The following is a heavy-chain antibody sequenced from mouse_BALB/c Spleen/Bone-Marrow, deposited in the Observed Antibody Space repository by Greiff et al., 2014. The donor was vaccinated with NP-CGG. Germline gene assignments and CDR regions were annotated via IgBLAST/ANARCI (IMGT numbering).Heavy chain of an antibody. CDR2: ISYDGTN. V-gene: IGHV3-6*02. J-gene: IGHJ2*01. D-gene: IGHD2-1*01. CDR3: VRYGNYFHFDE. Sequence: VQLQQSGPGLVKPSQSLSLTCSVTGYSITSGYYWNWIRQFPGNKLEWMGYISYDGTNNYNPSLKNRISITRDTSKNQFFLKLNSVTTEDTATYYCVRYGNYFHFDERGRGTTLTVSS. CDR1: GYSITSGYY.